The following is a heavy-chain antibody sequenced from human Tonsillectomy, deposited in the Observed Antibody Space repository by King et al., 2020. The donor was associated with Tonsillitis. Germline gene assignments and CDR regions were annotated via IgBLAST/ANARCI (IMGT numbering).Heavy chain of an antibody. CDR2: IFYSGST. J-gene: IGHJ4*02. V-gene: IGHV4-39*01. CDR3: ARHYYYGSGSYKYYFDY. Sequence: QLQESGPGLVKPSETLSLTCTVSGGSISSTSYYWGWIRQPPGKGLEWIGNIFYSGSTYYSPSLKSRVTISVDTSKNQFSLKLSSLTAADTAVYYCARHYYYGSGSYKYYFDYWGQGTLVTVSS. CDR1: GGSISSTSYY. D-gene: IGHD3-10*01.